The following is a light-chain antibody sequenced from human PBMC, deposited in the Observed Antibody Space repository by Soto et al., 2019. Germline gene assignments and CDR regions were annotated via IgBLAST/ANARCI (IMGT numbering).Light chain of an antibody. CDR2: EVS. CDR1: SSDVGGYNY. J-gene: IGLJ1*01. V-gene: IGLV2-14*01. CDR3: SSYTSSSTLKV. Sequence: QSALTRPASVSGSPGQSITISCTGTSSDVGGYNYVSWYQQHPGKAPKLMIYEVSNRPSGVSNRFSGSKSGNTASLTISGLQAEDEADYYCSSYTSSSTLKVFGTGTKLTVL.